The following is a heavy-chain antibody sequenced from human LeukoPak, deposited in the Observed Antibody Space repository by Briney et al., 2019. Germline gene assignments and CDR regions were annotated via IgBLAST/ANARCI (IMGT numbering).Heavy chain of an antibody. CDR1: GYTFTGYY. J-gene: IGHJ5*02. V-gene: IGHV1-2*02. D-gene: IGHD3-10*01. CDR3: AREYNYGSGSYYRKNWFDP. Sequence: ASVKVSCKASGYTFTGYYMHWVRQAPGQGLEWMGWINPNSGGTNYAQKFQGRVTMTRDTSISTAYMELSRLRSDDTAVYYCAREYNYGSGSYYRKNWFDPWGQGTLVTVSS. CDR2: INPNSGGT.